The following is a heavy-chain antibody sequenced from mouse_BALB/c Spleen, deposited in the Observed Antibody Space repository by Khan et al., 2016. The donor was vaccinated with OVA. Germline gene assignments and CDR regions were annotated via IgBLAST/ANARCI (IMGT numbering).Heavy chain of an antibody. CDR3: TRGGYGSFAY. CDR2: IFPGNSDT. Sequence: VQLKESGTVLARPGASVKMSCKAAGYSFTSFWMHWVKQRPGQGLEWIGGIFPGNSDTSYNQKFKGKAKLTAVTSASTAYMELSSLTNEDSAVYYCTRGGYGSFAYWGQGTLVTVSA. J-gene: IGHJ3*01. CDR1: GYSFTSFW. V-gene: IGHV1-5*01. D-gene: IGHD1-2*01.